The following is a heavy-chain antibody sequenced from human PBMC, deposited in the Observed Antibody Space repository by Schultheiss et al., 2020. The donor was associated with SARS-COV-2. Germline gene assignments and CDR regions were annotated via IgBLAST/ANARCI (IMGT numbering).Heavy chain of an antibody. Sequence: SETLSLTCAVYGGSFSGYYWSWIRQPPGKGLEWIGSIYYSGSTYYNPSLKSRVTISVDTSKNQFSLKLSSVTAADTAVYYCARDWGRAGGMDVWGQGTTVTVSS. D-gene: IGHD3-16*01. CDR3: ARDWGRAGGMDV. CDR1: GGSFSGYY. J-gene: IGHJ6*02. V-gene: IGHV4-34*01. CDR2: IYYSGST.